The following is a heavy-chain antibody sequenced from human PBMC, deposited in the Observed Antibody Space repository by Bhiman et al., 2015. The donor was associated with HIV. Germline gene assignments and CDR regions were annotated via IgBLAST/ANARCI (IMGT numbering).Heavy chain of an antibody. Sequence: EVQLVESGGGLVQPGGSLKLSCAASGFTFSGSAMHWVRQASGKGLEWVGRIRSKANSYATAYAASVKGRFTISRDDSKNTAYLQMNSLKTEDTAVYYCTTLNYYYDSSGPGAFDIWAKGQWSPSPQ. CDR3: TTLNYYYDSSGPGAFDI. V-gene: IGHV3-73*02. J-gene: IGHJ3*02. D-gene: IGHD3-22*01. CDR1: GFTFSGSA. CDR2: IRSKANSYAT.